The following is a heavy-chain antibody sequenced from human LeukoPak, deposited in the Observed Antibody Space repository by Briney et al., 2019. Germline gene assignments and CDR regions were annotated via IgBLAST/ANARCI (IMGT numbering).Heavy chain of an antibody. D-gene: IGHD3-22*01. J-gene: IGHJ3*02. CDR1: GYTFTGYY. V-gene: IGHV1-2*02. CDR2: INPNSGGT. Sequence: ASVKVSCKASGYTFTGYYMHWVRQAPGQGLEWMGWINPNSGGTNYAQKFQGRVTMTRDTSISTAYMELSRLRSDDTAVYYCARDGDSSGAHAFDIWGQGTMVTVSS. CDR3: ARDGDSSGAHAFDI.